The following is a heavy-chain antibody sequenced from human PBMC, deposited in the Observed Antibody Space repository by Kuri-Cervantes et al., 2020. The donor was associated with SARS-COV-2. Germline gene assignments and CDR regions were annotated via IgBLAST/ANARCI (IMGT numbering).Heavy chain of an antibody. CDR2: ISYDGSNK. Sequence: GESLKISCAASGFTFSSYAMHWVRQAPGKGLEWVAVISYDGSNKYYADSVKGRFTISRDNSKNMLYLQMNSLRAEDTAVYYCARDIGMATNRGLDYWGQGTLVTVSS. V-gene: IGHV3-30-3*01. D-gene: IGHD5-24*01. CDR3: ARDIGMATNRGLDY. J-gene: IGHJ4*02. CDR1: GFTFSSYA.